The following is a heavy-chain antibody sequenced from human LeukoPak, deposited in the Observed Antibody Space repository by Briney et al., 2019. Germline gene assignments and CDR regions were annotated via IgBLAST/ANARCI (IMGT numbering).Heavy chain of an antibody. Sequence: SETLSLTCTVSGGSISSSSYYWGWIRQPPGKGLEWVGSIYYSGSTYYNPSLKSRVTISVDTSKNQFSLKLSSVTAADTAVYYCARGAYYYGSGSYIVFDYWGQGTLVTVSS. CDR2: IYYSGST. V-gene: IGHV4-39*01. D-gene: IGHD3-10*01. J-gene: IGHJ4*02. CDR1: GGSISSSSYY. CDR3: ARGAYYYGSGSYIVFDY.